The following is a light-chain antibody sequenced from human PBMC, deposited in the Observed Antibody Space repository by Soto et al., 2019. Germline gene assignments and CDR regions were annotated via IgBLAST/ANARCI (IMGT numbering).Light chain of an antibody. CDR2: ATS. CDR3: QQYNNLCA. CDR1: QTISNN. J-gene: IGKJ1*01. Sequence: IVMTQSPATLSVSPGARVTLSCRASQTISNNLAWYQQQPGQAPRLLIYATSTRATGVPGRFFGSGSGTEFTLTISILQAEDVAVYYCQQYNNLCAFGQGTKVEMK. V-gene: IGKV3-15*01.